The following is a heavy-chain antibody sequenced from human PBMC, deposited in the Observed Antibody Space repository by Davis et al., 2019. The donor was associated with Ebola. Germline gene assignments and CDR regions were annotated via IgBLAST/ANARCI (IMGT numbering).Heavy chain of an antibody. Sequence: GESLKISCAVSGFTFSSYSMNWVRQAPGKGLEWVSSISSSSSYIYYADSVKGRFTISRDNAKNSLYLQMNSLRAEDTAVYYCASLAAAGTHHFYYYYGMDVWGQGTTVTVSS. D-gene: IGHD6-13*01. V-gene: IGHV3-21*01. CDR3: ASLAAAGTHHFYYYYGMDV. CDR2: ISSSSSYI. J-gene: IGHJ6*02. CDR1: GFTFSSYS.